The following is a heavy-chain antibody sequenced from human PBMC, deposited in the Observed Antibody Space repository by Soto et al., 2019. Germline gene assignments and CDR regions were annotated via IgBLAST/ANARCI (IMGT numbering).Heavy chain of an antibody. J-gene: IGHJ4*02. CDR2: IYYSGST. V-gene: IGHV4-39*01. CDR3: AKQSIAAAASVDY. D-gene: IGHD6-13*01. CDR1: GGSISSSSYY. Sequence: SETLSLTCTVSGGSISSSSYYWGWIRQPPGKGLEWIRSIYYSGSTYYNPSLKSRVTISVDTSKNQFALKLSSVTAPNPAVYYCAKQSIAAAASVDYWGQGTMVTVYS.